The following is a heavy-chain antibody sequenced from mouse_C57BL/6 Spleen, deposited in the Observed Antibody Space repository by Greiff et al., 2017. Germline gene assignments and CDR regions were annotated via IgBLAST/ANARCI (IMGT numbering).Heavy chain of an antibody. J-gene: IGHJ2*01. Sequence: EVQRVESGGGLVKPGGSLKLSCAASGFTFSSYAMSWVRQTPEKRLEWVATISDGGSYTYYPDNVKGRFTISRDNAKNNLYLQMSHLKSEDTAMYYCARDQGDDGAFDYGGQGTTLTVSS. V-gene: IGHV5-4*01. CDR1: GFTFSSYA. CDR3: ARDQGDDGAFDY. D-gene: IGHD2-3*01. CDR2: ISDGGSYT.